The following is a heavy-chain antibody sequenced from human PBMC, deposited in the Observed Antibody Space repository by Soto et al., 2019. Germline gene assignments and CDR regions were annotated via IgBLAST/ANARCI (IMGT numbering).Heavy chain of an antibody. CDR1: GYTFTSYG. J-gene: IGHJ4*02. V-gene: IGHV1-18*01. CDR3: ALLSAIRDLDYFDY. Sequence: ASVKVSCKACGYTFTSYGISWVRQAPGQGLEWMGWISAYNGNTNYAQKLQDRVTMSTDTSTSTAYMELRSLRSDDTAVYYCALLSAIRDLDYFDYWGQGTQVTVSS. D-gene: IGHD2-15*01. CDR2: ISAYNGNT.